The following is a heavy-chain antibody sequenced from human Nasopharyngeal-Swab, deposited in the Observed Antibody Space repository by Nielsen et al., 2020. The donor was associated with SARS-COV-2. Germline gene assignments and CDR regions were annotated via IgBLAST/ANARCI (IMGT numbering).Heavy chain of an antibody. J-gene: IGHJ4*02. CDR1: GFTFDTYI. CDR2: ISGRNGCI. V-gene: IGHV3-21*01. Sequence: GESLKISCAASGFTFDTYIMGWVRQAPGKGLEWVSSISGRNGCIWNADSVKGRFTISRDNAQSSLFLQMSSLRAEDTAVYFCVREGSHKFDYWGQGTLVTVSS. CDR3: VREGSHKFDY.